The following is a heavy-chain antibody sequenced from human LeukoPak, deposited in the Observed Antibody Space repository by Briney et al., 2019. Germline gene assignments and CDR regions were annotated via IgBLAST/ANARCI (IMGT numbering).Heavy chain of an antibody. V-gene: IGHV3-23*01. CDR3: AKALRGDVLRFLEWLLYFDY. J-gene: IGHJ4*02. CDR2: ISGSGGST. D-gene: IGHD3-3*01. CDR1: GFTFSNYA. Sequence: GGSLRLSCAASGFTFSNYAMIWLRQGPGKGLEWVSAISGSGGSTYYADSVKGRFTISRDNSKNTLYLQMNSLRAEDTAVYYCAKALRGDVLRFLEWLLYFDYWGQGTLVTVSS.